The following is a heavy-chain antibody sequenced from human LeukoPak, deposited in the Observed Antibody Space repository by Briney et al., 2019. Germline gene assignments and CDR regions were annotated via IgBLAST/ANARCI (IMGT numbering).Heavy chain of an antibody. V-gene: IGHV3-7*01. J-gene: IGHJ3*02. CDR3: ARESYYDSSGYSDAFDI. Sequence: GGSLRLSCAASGFTFSSYWMSWVRQAPGKGLEWVANIKQDGSEKYYVDSVKGRFTISRDNAKNSLYLQMNSLRAEDTAVYYCARESYYDSSGYSDAFDIWGQGTMVTASS. D-gene: IGHD3-22*01. CDR2: IKQDGSEK. CDR1: GFTFSSYW.